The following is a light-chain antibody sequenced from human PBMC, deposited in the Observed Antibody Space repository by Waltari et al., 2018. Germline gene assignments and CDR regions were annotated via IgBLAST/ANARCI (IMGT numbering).Light chain of an antibody. V-gene: IGKV1-5*03. CDR3: QQYYAYPLT. Sequence: DIQMTQSPSTLSASVGDRVTITCRASQSISNWLAWYQQKPGKTPKFLIYKASNLESGVPSRISGGGSGTEFTLTISSLQPDDFATYYCQQYYAYPLTFGGGTKVEI. CDR2: KAS. CDR1: QSISNW. J-gene: IGKJ4*01.